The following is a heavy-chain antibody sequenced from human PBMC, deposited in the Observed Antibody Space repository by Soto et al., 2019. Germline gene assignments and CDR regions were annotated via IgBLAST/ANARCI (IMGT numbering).Heavy chain of an antibody. J-gene: IGHJ4*02. CDR3: ARLAYCGGDCYPGRYYFDY. CDR1: GYTFTSYD. Sequence: PRASVKVSCKASGYTFTSYDINWVRQATGQGLEWMGWMNPNSGNTGYAQKFQGRVTMTRNTSISTAYMELSSLRSEDTAVYYCARLAYCGGDCYPGRYYFDYWGQGTLVTVSS. V-gene: IGHV1-8*01. D-gene: IGHD2-21*01. CDR2: MNPNSGNT.